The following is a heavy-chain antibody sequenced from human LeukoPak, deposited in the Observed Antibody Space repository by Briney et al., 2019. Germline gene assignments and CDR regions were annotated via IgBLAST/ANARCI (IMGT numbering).Heavy chain of an antibody. J-gene: IGHJ4*02. D-gene: IGHD3-16*02. CDR3: ARDTVITFGGVIVSNY. V-gene: IGHV3-48*01. CDR1: GFTFSSYS. Sequence: GSLRLSCAASGFTFSSYSMNWVRQAPGKGLEWVSYISSSSSTIYYADSVKGRFTISRDNAKNSLYLQMNSLRAEDTAVYYCARDTVITFGGVIVSNYWGQGTLVTVSS. CDR2: ISSSSSTI.